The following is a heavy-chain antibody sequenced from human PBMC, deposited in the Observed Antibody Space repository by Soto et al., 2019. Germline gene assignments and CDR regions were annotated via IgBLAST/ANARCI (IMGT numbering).Heavy chain of an antibody. V-gene: IGHV3-74*01. D-gene: IGHD3-22*01. CDR3: ARGDGDRYDGNGYLGRH. J-gene: IGHJ4*02. CDR2: IKSDGSGT. Sequence: EVKLVESWGGLVQPGESLTLSCEASGFPFSSYWLHWVRQAPGKGLVWVSRIKSDGSGTYYAASVQERFTIYRDNAWNTIYLQLNWLRVEDTAVYFCARGDGDRYDGNGYLGRHWCQGTLVTVSS. CDR1: GFPFSSYW.